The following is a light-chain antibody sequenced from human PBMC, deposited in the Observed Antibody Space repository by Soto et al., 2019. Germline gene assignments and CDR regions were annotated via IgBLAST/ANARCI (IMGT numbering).Light chain of an antibody. CDR1: SGHSSYA. V-gene: IGLV4-69*01. J-gene: IGLJ2*01. CDR2: LNSDGSH. CDR3: QTRGAGIL. Sequence: QPVLTQSPSASASLGASVKLTCTLSSGHSSYAIAWHQQQPEKGPRYLMKLNSDGSHSKGDGIPDRFSGSSSGAERYLTSPRLHSEAEAASYSQTRGAGILFGGGTKLTVL.